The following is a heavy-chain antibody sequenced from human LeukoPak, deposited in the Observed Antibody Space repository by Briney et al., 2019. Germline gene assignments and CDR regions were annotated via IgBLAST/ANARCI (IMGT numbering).Heavy chain of an antibody. J-gene: IGHJ4*02. V-gene: IGHV1-69*01. D-gene: IGHD3-3*01. Sequence: AASVKVSCKASGGTFSSYAISWVRQAPGQGLEWMGGIIPIFGTANYAQKFQGRVTITADESTSTAYMELSSLRSEDTAVYYCAKSNSPDFWSGYYTDIHVYYFDYWGQGTLVTVSS. CDR1: GGTFSSYA. CDR3: AKSNSPDFWSGYYTDIHVYYFDY. CDR2: IIPIFGTA.